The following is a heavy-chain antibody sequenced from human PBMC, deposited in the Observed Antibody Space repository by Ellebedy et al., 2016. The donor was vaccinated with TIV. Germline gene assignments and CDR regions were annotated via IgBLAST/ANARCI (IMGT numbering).Heavy chain of an antibody. CDR2: ISAYNGNT. CDR1: GYGFTNYG. Sequence: ASVKVSCXASGYGFTNYGISWVRQAPGQGLEWMGWISAYNGNTNYAQKLQGRVTMTTDTSTSTAYMELSSLRSEDTAVYYCVRGGYYYGSASYYPFDYWGPGTLVTVSS. V-gene: IGHV1-18*01. CDR3: VRGGYYYGSASYYPFDY. J-gene: IGHJ4*02. D-gene: IGHD3-10*01.